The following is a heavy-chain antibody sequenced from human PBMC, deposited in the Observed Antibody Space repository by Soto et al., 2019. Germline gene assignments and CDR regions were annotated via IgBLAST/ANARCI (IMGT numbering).Heavy chain of an antibody. J-gene: IGHJ4*02. CDR1: GGTFSSYA. CDR2: IIPSFGTA. CDR3: ASGPGNDFWSGYFDY. V-gene: IGHV1-69*01. Sequence: QVQLVQSGAEVKKPGSSVKVSCKASGGTFSSYAISWVRQAPGQVLEWMGGIIPSFGTANYAQKFQGRVTITADESTGTAYMELSSLRSEDTAVYYFASGPGNDFWSGYFDYWGQGALVTVSS. D-gene: IGHD3-3*01.